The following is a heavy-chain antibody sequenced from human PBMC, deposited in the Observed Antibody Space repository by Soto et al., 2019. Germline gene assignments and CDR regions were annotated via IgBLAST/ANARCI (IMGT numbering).Heavy chain of an antibody. Sequence: SETLSLTCTVSGGSISSYYGGWFRQPPGKGLEWIGYIHYSGSTTYHPSLKSRVTISVDTSKNQFSLNLTSVTAADTAVYYCARLGGYYQAFDQWGQGSLVTVSS. D-gene: IGHD3-22*01. CDR2: IHYSGST. CDR1: GGSISSYY. V-gene: IGHV4-59*08. CDR3: ARLGGYYQAFDQ. J-gene: IGHJ4*02.